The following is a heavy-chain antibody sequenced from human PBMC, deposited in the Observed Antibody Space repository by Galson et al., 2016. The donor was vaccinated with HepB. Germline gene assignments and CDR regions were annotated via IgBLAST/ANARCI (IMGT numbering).Heavy chain of an antibody. D-gene: IGHD3-3*01. Sequence: SLRLSCAASGLNITTYVMHWVRQAPGKGLEWVAVISYDGSSEYYAGSVKGRFTISRVNSMDTLFLQMFSLRADDMALYYCARHSEVFGDSRTDYWGQGTLVTVSS. CDR1: GLNITTYV. J-gene: IGHJ4*02. CDR2: ISYDGSSE. CDR3: ARHSEVFGDSRTDY. V-gene: IGHV3-30*03.